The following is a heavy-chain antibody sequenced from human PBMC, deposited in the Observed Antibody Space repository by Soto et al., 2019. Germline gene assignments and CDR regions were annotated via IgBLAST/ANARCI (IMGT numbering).Heavy chain of an antibody. J-gene: IGHJ4*02. Sequence: QVQLVESGGSVVQPGRSLRLSCEASGFTFTSYARHWVRHAPGKGLEWVAVISYDGINEYYADSVKGRFTISRDNSKNTLFLQMSSLRVEDTAVYYCARDRFRLGELSLIGYFDYWGQGTLVTVSS. D-gene: IGHD3-16*02. CDR2: ISYDGINE. V-gene: IGHV3-30*15. CDR1: GFTFTSYA. CDR3: ARDRFRLGELSLIGYFDY.